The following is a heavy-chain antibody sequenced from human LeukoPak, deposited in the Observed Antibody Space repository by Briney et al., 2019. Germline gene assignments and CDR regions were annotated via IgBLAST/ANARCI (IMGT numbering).Heavy chain of an antibody. J-gene: IGHJ5*02. CDR1: GFTVSSNY. CDR3: ARGDTAMVEPFDP. V-gene: IGHV3-53*01. Sequence: PGGSLRLSCAASGFTVSSNYMSWVRQAPGKGLEWVSVIYSGGSTYYADSVKGRFTISRDNSKNTLYLQMNSLRAEDTAVYYCARGDTAMVEPFDPWGQGTLVTVSS. CDR2: IYSGGST. D-gene: IGHD5-18*01.